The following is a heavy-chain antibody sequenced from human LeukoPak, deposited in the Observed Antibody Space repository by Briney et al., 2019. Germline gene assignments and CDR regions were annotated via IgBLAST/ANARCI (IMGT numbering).Heavy chain of an antibody. CDR3: ARAAVTTSWNWFDP. CDR1: GGSISSGGYY. V-gene: IGHV4-30-2*01. D-gene: IGHD4-17*01. CDR2: IYHSGST. Sequence: SQTLSLTCTVSGGSISSGGYYWSWIRQPPGKGLEWIGYIYHSGSTYYNPSLKSRVTISVDTSKNQFSLKLSSVTAADTAVYYCARAAVTTSWNWFDPWGQGTLVTVSS. J-gene: IGHJ5*02.